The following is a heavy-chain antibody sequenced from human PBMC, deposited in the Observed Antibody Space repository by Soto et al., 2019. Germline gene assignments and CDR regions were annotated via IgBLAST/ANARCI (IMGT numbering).Heavy chain of an antibody. D-gene: IGHD3-10*01. CDR1: GFTVVNNY. CDR2: IYSTGTT. Sequence: EVQLVESGGGLIQPGGSLKLSCAASGFTVVNNYMSWVRQAPGKGLEWVSLIYSTGTTNYADSVKGRFTVSRDNAKNTLYLQMNSLRAEDTAVYYCAKDGRGSGSHYNSFGYWGQGTLVTVSS. V-gene: IGHV3-53*01. CDR3: AKDGRGSGSHYNSFGY. J-gene: IGHJ4*02.